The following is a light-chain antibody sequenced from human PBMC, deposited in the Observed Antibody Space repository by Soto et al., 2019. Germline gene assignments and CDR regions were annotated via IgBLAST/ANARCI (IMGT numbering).Light chain of an antibody. CDR3: QQTSSAPFT. V-gene: IGKV1-39*01. CDR2: DAA. Sequence: DIQMTQSPYALSAAVGDRVTIACRASQNINTYLNWYQQKPGKAPKLLIFDAASLQSGVPSRFSGGGSRTDFTLTRTSLQPEDFATYYCQQTSSAPFTFGPGTKVDIK. J-gene: IGKJ3*01. CDR1: QNINTY.